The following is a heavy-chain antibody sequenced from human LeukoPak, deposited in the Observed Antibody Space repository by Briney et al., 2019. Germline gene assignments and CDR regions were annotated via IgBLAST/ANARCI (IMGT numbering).Heavy chain of an antibody. CDR2: IIQSGSA. J-gene: IGHJ4*02. Sequence: SGTLSLTCAVSGGSISNVTWWSWVRQPPGKGLEWVGEIIQSGSANYNPSLKSRVTISVDKSKNQFSLNLSSVTAADTAVYYCARNPRNGHTFDYWGQGTLVTVSS. CDR3: ARNPRNGHTFDY. D-gene: IGHD5-24*01. CDR1: GGSISNVTW. V-gene: IGHV4-4*02.